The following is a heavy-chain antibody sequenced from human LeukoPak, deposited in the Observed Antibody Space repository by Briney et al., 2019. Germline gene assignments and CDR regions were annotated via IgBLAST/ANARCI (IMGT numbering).Heavy chain of an antibody. V-gene: IGHV1-2*02. CDR3: ARDGYETSQAGVVDWFDP. CDR1: GYTCTGYY. Sequence: ASVKLSSTASGYTCTGYYMHWVRQAPGQGLEWMGWINPNSGGTKYAQKFQGRVTMTRDTSISIAYMELSRLRSDDTAVYYCARDGYETSQAGVVDWFDPWGQGTLVTVSS. J-gene: IGHJ5*02. D-gene: IGHD2-8*01. CDR2: INPNSGGT.